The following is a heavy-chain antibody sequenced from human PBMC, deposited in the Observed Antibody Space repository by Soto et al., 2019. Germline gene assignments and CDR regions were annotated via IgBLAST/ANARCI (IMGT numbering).Heavy chain of an antibody. CDR3: ARPFSSGWYGDFDY. D-gene: IGHD6-19*01. CDR1: GFAFSSYA. V-gene: IGHV3-30-3*01. J-gene: IGHJ4*02. CDR2: ITYDASDK. Sequence: QVQLVESGGGVVQPGRSLRLSCAASGFAFSSYAMHWVRRAAGKGLERVAVITYDASDKYYADSVKGRFTISRDNSKKTLSLLMSSLRAEDTAVYYCARPFSSGWYGDFDYWCQGTQVTVSS.